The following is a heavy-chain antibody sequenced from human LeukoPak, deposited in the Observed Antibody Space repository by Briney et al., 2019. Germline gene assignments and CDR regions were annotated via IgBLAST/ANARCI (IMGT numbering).Heavy chain of an antibody. CDR1: GYTFTGYY. J-gene: IGHJ4*02. CDR2: INPNSCGT. D-gene: IGHD2-2*01. V-gene: IGHV1-2*02. Sequence: ASVKVSCKASGYTFTGYYMHWVRQAPGKGLEWMGWINPNSCGTHFVQKLQGRVTMTRVTSISTAYMELSRLRSDDTAVYYCARMPVTSARYCRSTSCSYWGQGTLVTVSS. CDR3: ARMPVTSARYCRSTSCSY.